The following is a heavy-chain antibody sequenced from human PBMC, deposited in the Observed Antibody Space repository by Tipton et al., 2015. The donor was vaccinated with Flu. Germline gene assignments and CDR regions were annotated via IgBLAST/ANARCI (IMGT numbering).Heavy chain of an antibody. V-gene: IGHV3-33*01. CDR1: GFTFSSYG. D-gene: IGHD6-13*01. Sequence: SLRLSCAASGFTFSSYGMHWVRQAPGKGLEWVAVIWYDGSNKYYADSVKGRFTISRDNSKNTLYLQMNSLRAEDTAVYYCARGGYSSSLGFFDYWGQGTLVTVSS. CDR3: ARGGYSSSLGFFDY. CDR2: IWYDGSNK. J-gene: IGHJ4*02.